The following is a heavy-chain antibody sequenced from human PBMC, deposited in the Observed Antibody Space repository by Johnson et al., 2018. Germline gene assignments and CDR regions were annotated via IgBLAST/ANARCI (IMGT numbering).Heavy chain of an antibody. CDR3: AKDKVAGGTYSEPRGGYYYYYYMDV. Sequence: VQLVESGGGLVKPWRSLRLSCTASGFIFGDFAMNWFRQAPGKGLEWVSFIRSKTFGGTTKYAASVKGRFSISRDDSKSIAYLQMNSLGAEDTALYYCAKDKVAGGTYSEPRGGYYYYYYMDVWGKGTPVTGSS. D-gene: IGHD1-26*01. CDR1: GFIFGDFA. CDR2: IRSKTFGGTT. J-gene: IGHJ6*03. V-gene: IGHV3-49*05.